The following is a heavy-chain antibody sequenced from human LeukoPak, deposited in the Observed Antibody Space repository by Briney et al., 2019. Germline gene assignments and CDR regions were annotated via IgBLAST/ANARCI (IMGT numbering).Heavy chain of an antibody. CDR3: AKSVGLWFGETLDY. CDR2: ISSSGSTI. V-gene: IGHV3-48*03. CDR1: GFTFSSYE. J-gene: IGHJ4*02. D-gene: IGHD3-10*01. Sequence: PGGSLRLSCAASGFTFSSYEMNWVRQAPGKGLEWVSYISSSGSTIYYADSVKGRFTISRDNAKNTLYLQMNSLRAEDTAVYYCAKSVGLWFGETLDYWGQGTLVTVSS.